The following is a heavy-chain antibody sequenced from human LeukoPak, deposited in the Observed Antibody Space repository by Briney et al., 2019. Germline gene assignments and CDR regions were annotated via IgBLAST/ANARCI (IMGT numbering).Heavy chain of an antibody. J-gene: IGHJ4*02. V-gene: IGHV3-30*18. CDR3: AKAAVVGVDFDY. CDR1: GFTFSSYG. Sequence: GGSLRLSCAVSGFTFSSYGMHGVREAPGKGLEWVAVISYDGSNKYYADSVKGRLTISRDNSKNTLYLQMNSLRAEDTAVYYCAKAAVVGVDFDYWGQGTLVTVSS. CDR2: ISYDGSNK. D-gene: IGHD1-26*01.